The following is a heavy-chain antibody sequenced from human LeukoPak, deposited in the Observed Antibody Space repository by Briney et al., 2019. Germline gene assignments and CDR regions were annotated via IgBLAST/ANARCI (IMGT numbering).Heavy chain of an antibody. CDR3: ARESCSGGSCYSS. Sequence: GGSLRLSCAASGFTFSNCVMTWVRQAPGKGLEWISAIVGSGGITYYADSVKGRFTISRDNSKNTLYLQMNSLRAEDTAVYYCARESCSGGSCYSSWGQGTLVTVSS. CDR2: IVGSGGIT. CDR1: GFTFSNCV. J-gene: IGHJ5*02. V-gene: IGHV3-23*01. D-gene: IGHD2-15*01.